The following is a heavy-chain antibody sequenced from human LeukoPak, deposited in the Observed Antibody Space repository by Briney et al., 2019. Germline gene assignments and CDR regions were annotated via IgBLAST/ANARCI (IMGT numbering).Heavy chain of an antibody. J-gene: IGHJ5*02. CDR3: ATIAAAGTLLGNWFDP. D-gene: IGHD6-13*01. V-gene: IGHV3-30-3*01. Sequence: GRSLRLSCAASGFTFSSYAMHWVRQAPGKGLEWGAVISYDGSNKYYADSVKGRFTISRDNSKNTLYLQMNSLRAEDTAVYYCATIAAAGTLLGNWFDPWGQGTLVTVSS. CDR2: ISYDGSNK. CDR1: GFTFSSYA.